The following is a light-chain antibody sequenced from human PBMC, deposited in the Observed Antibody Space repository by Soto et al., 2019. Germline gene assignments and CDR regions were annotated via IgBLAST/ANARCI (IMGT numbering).Light chain of an antibody. V-gene: IGKV1-39*01. CDR2: AAS. CDR3: QQSHSAPYT. Sequence: IHMTQSPSSLSASEGDRVTMTCRASQNVDTYLHWFQQKPGKPPNLLIYAASTLQSGVPSRFSGSGSETDFTLTISSLQPEDFATYYCQQSHSAPYTFGQGTKLEIK. CDR1: QNVDTY. J-gene: IGKJ2*01.